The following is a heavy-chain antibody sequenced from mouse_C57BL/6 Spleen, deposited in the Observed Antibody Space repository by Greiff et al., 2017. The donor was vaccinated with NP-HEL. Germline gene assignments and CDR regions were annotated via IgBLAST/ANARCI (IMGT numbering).Heavy chain of an antibody. J-gene: IGHJ2*01. Sequence: EVHLVESGGDLVKPGGSLKLSCAASGFTFSSYGMSWVRQTPDKRLEWVATISSGGSYTYYPDSVKGRFTISRDNAKNTLYLQMSSLKSEDTAMYYGARRNWDGGYFDDWGQGTTLTVSS. D-gene: IGHD4-1*01. CDR3: ARRNWDGGYFDD. CDR1: GFTFSSYG. CDR2: ISSGGSYT. V-gene: IGHV5-6*01.